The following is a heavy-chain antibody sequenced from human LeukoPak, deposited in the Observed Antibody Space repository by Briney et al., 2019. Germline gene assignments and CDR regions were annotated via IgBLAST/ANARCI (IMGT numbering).Heavy chain of an antibody. J-gene: IGHJ4*02. V-gene: IGHV1-46*01. D-gene: IGHD2-21*02. CDR2: INPSDGST. CDR3: ARKDCGGDCLDY. CDR1: GYTFTSYY. Sequence: ASVKVSCKASGYTFTSYYMHWVRQAPGQGLEWMGIINPSDGSTSYAQKFQGRVTMTRDTSTSTVYMELSSLRSEDTAVYYCARKDCGGDCLDYWGQGTLVTVSS.